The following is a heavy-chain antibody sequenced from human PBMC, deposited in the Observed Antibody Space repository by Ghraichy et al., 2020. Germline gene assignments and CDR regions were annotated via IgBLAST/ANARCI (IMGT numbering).Heavy chain of an antibody. CDR1: GFTFSSYS. CDR3: ARDIAAAGYFDY. D-gene: IGHD6-13*01. Sequence: GGSLRLSCAASGFTFSSYSMNWVRQAPGKGLEWVSSISSSSSYIYYADSVKGRFTISRDNAKNSLYLQMNSLRAEDTAVYYCARDIAAAGYFDYWGQGTLVTVSS. J-gene: IGHJ4*02. V-gene: IGHV3-21*01. CDR2: ISSSSSYI.